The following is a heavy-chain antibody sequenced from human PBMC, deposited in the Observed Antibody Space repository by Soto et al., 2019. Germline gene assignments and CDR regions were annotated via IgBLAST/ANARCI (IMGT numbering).Heavy chain of an antibody. CDR2: IIPIFGTA. D-gene: IGHD5-18*01. J-gene: IGHJ6*02. CDR1: GGTFSSYA. Sequence: QVQLVQSGAEVKKPGSSVKVSCKASGGTFSSYAISWVRQAPGQGLEWMGGIIPIFGTANYAQKFQGRVTITADESTSTAYMELSSLRSEDTAVYYCARDFYGGYSYGPRADYYYYGMDVWGQGTTVTVSS. CDR3: ARDFYGGYSYGPRADYYYYGMDV. V-gene: IGHV1-69*12.